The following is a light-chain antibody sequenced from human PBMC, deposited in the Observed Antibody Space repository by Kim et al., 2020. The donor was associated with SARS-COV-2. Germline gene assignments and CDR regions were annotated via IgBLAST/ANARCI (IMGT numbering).Light chain of an antibody. CDR2: EVT. CDR3: SSYAGSSTFVV. J-gene: IGLJ2*01. Sequence: QSALTQPASVSGSPGQSITVSCTGTSSDVGSYNLVSWYQQHPGKAPKLMIYEVTKRPSGVSNRFSGSKSDNTASLTISGLQAEDEADYYCSSYAGSSTFVVFGGGTQLTVL. CDR1: SSDVGSYNL. V-gene: IGLV2-23*02.